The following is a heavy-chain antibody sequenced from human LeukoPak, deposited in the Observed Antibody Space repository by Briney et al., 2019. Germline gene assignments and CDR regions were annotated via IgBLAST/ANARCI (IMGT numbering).Heavy chain of an antibody. CDR3: ARKAPYYSDGSGPLGIYYFDY. Sequence: SETLSLTCTVSGGSISSYYWGWIRQPPGKGLEWIGSIYYSGTTYYNPSLKSRVTISVDTSKNQFSLKVSSVTAADTAVYYCARKAPYYSDGSGPLGIYYFDYWGQGTLVTVSS. D-gene: IGHD3-22*01. J-gene: IGHJ4*02. V-gene: IGHV4-39*07. CDR1: GGSISSYY. CDR2: IYYSGTT.